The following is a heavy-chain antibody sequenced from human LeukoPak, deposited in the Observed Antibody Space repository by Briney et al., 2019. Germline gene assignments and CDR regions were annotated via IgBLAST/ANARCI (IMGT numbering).Heavy chain of an antibody. CDR1: GGSISSSSYY. D-gene: IGHD2-15*01. V-gene: IGHV4-39*01. CDR2: IYYSGST. J-gene: IGHJ3*02. CDR3: ARHIGLPDAFDI. Sequence: SETLSLTCTVSGGSISSSSYYWGWIRQPPGKGLEWIGSIYYSGSTHYNPSLKSRVTISVDTSKNQFSLKLSSVTAADTAVYYCARHIGLPDAFDIWGQGTMVTVSS.